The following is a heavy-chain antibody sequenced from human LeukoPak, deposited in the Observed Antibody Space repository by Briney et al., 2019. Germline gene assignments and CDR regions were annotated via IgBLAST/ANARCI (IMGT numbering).Heavy chain of an antibody. CDR1: GASITSYY. CDR2: FSYSGSA. V-gene: IGHV4-59*08. CDR3: ARRGVWFGAPGGYYYGMDV. Sequence: SETLSLTCTVSGASITSYYWSWIRQPPGKGLEWIGFFSYSGSANYNPSLKSRVTISVDTSKNQFSLSLTSVTAADTAVYYCARRGVWFGAPGGYYYGMDVWGQGTTVTVSS. D-gene: IGHD3-10*01. J-gene: IGHJ6*02.